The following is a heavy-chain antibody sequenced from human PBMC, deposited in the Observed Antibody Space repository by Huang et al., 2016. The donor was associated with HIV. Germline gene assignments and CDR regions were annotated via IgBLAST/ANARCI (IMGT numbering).Heavy chain of an antibody. Sequence: QVQLQESGPGLVKPSETLSLTCTVSGGPISSYYWSWIRQPAGKGLEWFGRMHISGNTNHKPAPKSPVTMSVDTSKNQFALGLGSVTAADTAVYYCARDLRKFKSGGVIAQPAFDYWGQGTLVTVSS. V-gene: IGHV4-4*07. CDR2: MHISGNT. CDR1: GGPISSYY. J-gene: IGHJ4*02. CDR3: ARDLRKFKSGGVIAQPAFDY. D-gene: IGHD3-16*02.